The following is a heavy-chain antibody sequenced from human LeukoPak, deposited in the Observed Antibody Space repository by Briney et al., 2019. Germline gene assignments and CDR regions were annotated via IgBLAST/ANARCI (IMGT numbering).Heavy chain of an antibody. D-gene: IGHD5-12*01. Sequence: ASVKVCCKAAGYTFTGYYMHWVRQAPGQGLEWMGWINPNSGGTNCAQKFQGRVTMTRDTSTSTAYMELSTLRSDDTAVYSCAREGSGYDNHYYYYGMDVWGQGTTVTVSS. CDR2: INPNSGGT. J-gene: IGHJ6*02. CDR3: AREGSGYDNHYYYYGMDV. V-gene: IGHV1-2*02. CDR1: GYTFTGYY.